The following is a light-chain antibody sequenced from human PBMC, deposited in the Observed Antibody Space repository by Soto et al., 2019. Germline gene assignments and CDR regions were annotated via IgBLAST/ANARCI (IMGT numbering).Light chain of an antibody. V-gene: IGKV3-15*01. CDR3: QQYNKWPPLWT. CDR2: GAS. Sequence: EIVMTQSPATLSVSPGERATLSCRASQSVSSNLAWYQQKPGQAPRLLIYGASTRATGIPARFSGSGSGTEFTLTISSLQSEDFAVYYCQQYNKWPPLWTFGQRTKVDIK. J-gene: IGKJ1*01. CDR1: QSVSSN.